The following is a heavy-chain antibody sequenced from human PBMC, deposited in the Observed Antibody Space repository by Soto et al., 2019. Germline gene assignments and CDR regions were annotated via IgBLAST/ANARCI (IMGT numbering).Heavy chain of an antibody. CDR1: GGSISSGSYY. D-gene: IGHD5-12*01. CDR2: IYYSGST. J-gene: IGHJ6*02. Sequence: SETLSLTCTVSGGSISSGSYYWSWIRQPPGKGLEWIGYIYYSGSTYYNPSLKSRVTISVDTSKNQFSLKLSSVTAADTAVYYCARVDIVATSADYYYYGMDVRGQGITVTVS. CDR3: ARVDIVATSADYYYYGMDV. V-gene: IGHV4-31*03.